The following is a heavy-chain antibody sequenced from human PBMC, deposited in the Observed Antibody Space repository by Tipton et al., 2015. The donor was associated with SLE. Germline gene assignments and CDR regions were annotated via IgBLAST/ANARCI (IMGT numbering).Heavy chain of an antibody. Sequence: TLSLTCTVSGYSISSGYYWGWIRQPPGKGLEWIGSIYHSGSTYYNPSLKSRVTISVDTSKNQFSLKLSSVTAADTAVYYCARRDSSGWYKEYFDYWGQGTLVTVSS. V-gene: IGHV4-38-2*02. D-gene: IGHD6-19*01. CDR3: ARRDSSGWYKEYFDY. CDR2: IYHSGST. J-gene: IGHJ4*02. CDR1: GYSISSGYY.